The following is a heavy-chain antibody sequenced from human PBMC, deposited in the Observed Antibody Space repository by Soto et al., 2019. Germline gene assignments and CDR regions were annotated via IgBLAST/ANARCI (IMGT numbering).Heavy chain of an antibody. CDR1: GFSISSGYF. D-gene: IGHD3-22*01. CDR3: ARDSSGYYWFDP. V-gene: IGHV4-38-2*02. Sequence: PSETLSLTCAVSGFSISSGYFWGWIRQPPGKGPEWLGSIYHSGTTYYNPSVKGRVTISVDTSKNQFSLKMSSVTAADTAVYYCARDSSGYYWFDPWGQGTLVTAPQ. CDR2: IYHSGTT. J-gene: IGHJ5*02.